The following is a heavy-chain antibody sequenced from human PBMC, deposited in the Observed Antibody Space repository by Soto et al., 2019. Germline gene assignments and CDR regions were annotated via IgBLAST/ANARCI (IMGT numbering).Heavy chain of an antibody. CDR3: AALIIVAPDF. D-gene: IGHD3-22*01. Sequence: PGGSLILSCAASGFTFSSYAMSWVRQAPGKGLEWVSAISGSGGRTYYADSVKGRFTISRDNSKDTLYLQMNSLRAEDTAVYYCAALIIVAPDFWGQGTLVTVSS. V-gene: IGHV3-23*01. CDR1: GFTFSSYA. CDR2: ISGSGGRT. J-gene: IGHJ4*02.